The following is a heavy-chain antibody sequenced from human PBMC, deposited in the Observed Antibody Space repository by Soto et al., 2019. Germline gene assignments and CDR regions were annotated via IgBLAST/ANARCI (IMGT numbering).Heavy chain of an antibody. Sequence: GGSLRLSCAASGFTFSSYAMSWVRQSPGKGLEWISAISGSAVGTYHADYVKGRFTTSRDNSKNTLFLQMNSLRAEDTAVYYCAKDLAGGSGSGSFDYWGQGTLVTVSS. D-gene: IGHD3-10*01. CDR1: GFTFSSYA. J-gene: IGHJ4*02. CDR3: AKDLAGGSGSGSFDY. CDR2: ISGSAVGT. V-gene: IGHV3-23*01.